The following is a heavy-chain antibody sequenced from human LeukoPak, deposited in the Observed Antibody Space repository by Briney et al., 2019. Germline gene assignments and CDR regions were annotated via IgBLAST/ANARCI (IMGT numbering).Heavy chain of an antibody. CDR2: ISYDGSNK. J-gene: IGHJ4*02. Sequence: GGSLRLSCAASGFTFFSYAMHWVRQAPGKGLEWVAFISYDGSNKYYADSVKGRFTISRDNSKNTLYLQMNSLRAEDTAGYYCAKDTVAVAGTNYFDYWGQGTLVTVSS. CDR3: AKDTVAVAGTNYFDY. V-gene: IGHV3-30*04. CDR1: GFTFFSYA. D-gene: IGHD6-19*01.